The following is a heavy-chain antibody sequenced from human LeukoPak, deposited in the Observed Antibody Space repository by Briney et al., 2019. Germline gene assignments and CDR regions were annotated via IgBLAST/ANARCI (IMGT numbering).Heavy chain of an antibody. CDR1: GGTFSSYA. Sequence: SVKVSCKASGGTFSSYAISWARQAPGQGLEWMGGLIPIFGTANYAQKFQGRVTITADESTSTAYMELSSLRSEDTAVYYCARRGGSSSGNYYYYYMDVWGKGTTVTVSS. V-gene: IGHV1-69*01. D-gene: IGHD6-6*01. CDR3: ARRGGSSSGNYYYYYMDV. J-gene: IGHJ6*03. CDR2: LIPIFGTA.